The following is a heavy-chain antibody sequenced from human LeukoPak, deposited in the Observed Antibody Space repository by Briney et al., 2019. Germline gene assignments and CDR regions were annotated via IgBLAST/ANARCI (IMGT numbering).Heavy chain of an antibody. D-gene: IGHD2-8*01. CDR3: GIATEDYRLFF. Sequence: PGGSLRLSCTASGFTFSNYGFHWVRQAPGKGLEGVAFIQSDESNKHYADSVKGRFTVPRDNSKNTLYLQMNSLRPEDTADCTKGIATEDYRLFFWGQGALVTVSS. J-gene: IGHJ4*02. V-gene: IGHV3-30*02. CDR2: IQSDESNK. CDR1: GFTFSNYG.